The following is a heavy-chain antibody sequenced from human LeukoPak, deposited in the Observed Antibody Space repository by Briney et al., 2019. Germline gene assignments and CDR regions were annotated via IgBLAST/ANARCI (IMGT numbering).Heavy chain of an antibody. J-gene: IGHJ5*02. CDR1: GYTFTSYG. CDR3: ARFRSGYCSGGSCSGWFDP. Sequence: ASVKVSCKASGYTFTSYGISWVRRAPGQGLEWMGWISAYNGNTNYAQKLQGRVTMTTDTSTSTAYMELGSLRSDDTAVYYCARFRSGYCSGGSCSGWFDPWGQGTLVTVSS. V-gene: IGHV1-18*01. D-gene: IGHD2-15*01. CDR2: ISAYNGNT.